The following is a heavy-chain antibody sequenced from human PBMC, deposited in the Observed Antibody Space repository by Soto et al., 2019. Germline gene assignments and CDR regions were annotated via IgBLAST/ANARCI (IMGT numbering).Heavy chain of an antibody. CDR2: IYYSGST. J-gene: IGHJ4*02. V-gene: IGHV4-59*01. D-gene: IGHD6-6*01. Sequence: SETLSLTCTVSGGSISSYYWSWIRQPPGKGLEWIGYIYYSGSTNYNPSLKSRVTISVDTSKNQFSLKLSFVTAADTAVYYCAKAPYSSFPFDYWGQGTLVTVSS. CDR1: GGSISSYY. CDR3: AKAPYSSFPFDY.